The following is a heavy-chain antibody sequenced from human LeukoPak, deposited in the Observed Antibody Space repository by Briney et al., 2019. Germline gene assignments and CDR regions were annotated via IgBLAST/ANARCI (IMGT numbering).Heavy chain of an antibody. CDR2: INPDNGNT. J-gene: IGHJ4*02. CDR1: GYTFTSYG. D-gene: IGHD3-10*01. Sequence: ASVKVSCKASGYTFTSYGISWVRQAPGQGLEWMGWINPDNGNTHYTQKFQGRVTLTTDTSTSTANMELRSLRSDDTAVYYCARDGVGSYAKVWGQGALVTVSS. CDR3: ARDGVGSYAKV. V-gene: IGHV1-18*01.